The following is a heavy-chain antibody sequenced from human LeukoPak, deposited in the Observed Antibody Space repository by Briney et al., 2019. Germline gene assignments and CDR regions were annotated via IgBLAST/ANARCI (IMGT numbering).Heavy chain of an antibody. Sequence: ASVKVSCKASGYTFTSQGISWVRQAPGQGLEWMGWINTYNGKTNYAQKFQGRVTMTADTSTSTVYLELRSLRSDDTAVYYCASRSGSTPYYFDYWGQGTLVTVSS. D-gene: IGHD3-3*01. J-gene: IGHJ4*02. CDR3: ASRSGSTPYYFDY. CDR2: INTYNGKT. V-gene: IGHV1-18*01. CDR1: GYTFTSQG.